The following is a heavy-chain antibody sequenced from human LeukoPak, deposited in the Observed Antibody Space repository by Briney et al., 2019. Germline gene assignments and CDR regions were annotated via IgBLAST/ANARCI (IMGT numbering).Heavy chain of an antibody. CDR3: AREVGATAFDI. CDR2: IYYSGST. J-gene: IGHJ3*02. Sequence: KPSETLSLTCTVSGGFISSYYWSWIRQPPGKGLEWIGYIYYSGSTNYNPSLKSRVTISVDTSKNQFSLKLSSVTAADTAVYYCAREVGATAFDIWGQGTMVTVSS. V-gene: IGHV4-59*01. CDR1: GGFISSYY. D-gene: IGHD1-26*01.